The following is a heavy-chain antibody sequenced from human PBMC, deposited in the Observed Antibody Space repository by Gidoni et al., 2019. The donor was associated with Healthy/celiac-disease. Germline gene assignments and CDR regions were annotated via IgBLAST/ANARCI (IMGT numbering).Heavy chain of an antibody. Sequence: EVQLLESGGGLVQPGGSLRLSCAASGFPFSRYSMSWVRQAPGKGLEWVSAISGSGGSTYYADSVKGRFTISRDNSKNTLYLQMNSLRAEDTAVYYCAKDIPAKSSGSRNYFDYWGQGTLVTVSS. CDR2: ISGSGGST. D-gene: IGHD3-22*01. J-gene: IGHJ4*02. CDR3: AKDIPAKSSGSRNYFDY. V-gene: IGHV3-23*01. CDR1: GFPFSRYS.